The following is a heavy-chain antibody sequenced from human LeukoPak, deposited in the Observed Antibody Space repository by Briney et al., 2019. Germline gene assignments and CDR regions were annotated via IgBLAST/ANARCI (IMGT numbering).Heavy chain of an antibody. CDR3: ARVHDDYGDYYYCGMDV. CDR1: GGTFSSYA. J-gene: IGHJ6*04. CDR2: IIPIFGTA. D-gene: IGHD4-17*01. V-gene: IGHV1-69*06. Sequence: SVKVSCKASGGTFSSYAISWVRQAPGQGLEWMGGIIPIFGTANYAQKFQGRVTITADKSTSTAYMELSSLESEDTAVYYCARVHDDYGDYYYCGMDVWGKGTTVTVSS.